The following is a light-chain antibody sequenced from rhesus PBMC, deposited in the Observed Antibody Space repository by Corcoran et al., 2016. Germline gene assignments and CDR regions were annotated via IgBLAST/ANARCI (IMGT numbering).Light chain of an antibody. Sequence: DIQMTQSPSSLSASVGDTVTITCRASQSISSWLDWYQQKPGKAPKLLIYKASSLQSGVPSGFRGSGSGTDFTLTISSLQPEDFATYYCLQYSSSPFTFGPGTKLDIK. CDR2: KAS. CDR3: LQYSSSPFT. CDR1: QSISSW. J-gene: IGKJ3*01. V-gene: IGKV1-22*01.